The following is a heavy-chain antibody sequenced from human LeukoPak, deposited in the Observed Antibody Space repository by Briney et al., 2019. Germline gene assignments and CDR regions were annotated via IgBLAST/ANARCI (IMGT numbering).Heavy chain of an antibody. D-gene: IGHD3-22*01. Sequence: PSETLSLTCTVSGGSISSSSYYWGWIRQPPGKGLEWIGSIYYSGSTYYNPPLKSRVTISVDTSKNQFSLKLSSVTAADTAVYYCARQHRGYYDSSGYYYDYWGQGTLVTVSS. CDR3: ARQHRGYYDSSGYYYDY. CDR1: GGSISSSSYY. J-gene: IGHJ4*02. V-gene: IGHV4-39*01. CDR2: IYYSGST.